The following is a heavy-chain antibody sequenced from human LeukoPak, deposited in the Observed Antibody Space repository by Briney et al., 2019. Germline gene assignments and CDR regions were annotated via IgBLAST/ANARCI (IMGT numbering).Heavy chain of an antibody. CDR3: AREISSGSYFGY. CDR2: IYYSGST. J-gene: IGHJ4*02. Sequence: SETLSLTCTVSGDSISSYYWSWIRQPPGKGLEWIGYIYYSGSTNYNPSLKSRVTISVDTSKNQFSLNLSSVTAAHTAVYYCAREISSGSYFGYWGQGTLVTVSS. D-gene: IGHD1-26*01. CDR1: GDSISSYY. V-gene: IGHV4-59*01.